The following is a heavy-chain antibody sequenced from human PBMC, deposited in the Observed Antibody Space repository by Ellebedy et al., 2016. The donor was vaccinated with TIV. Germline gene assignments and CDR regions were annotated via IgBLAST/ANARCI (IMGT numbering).Heavy chain of an antibody. V-gene: IGHV3-30-3*01. CDR1: GFTFSSYA. J-gene: IGHJ6*02. CDR3: ARGRFDHSPSGEYSSGWYGYYYYYYGMDV. CDR2: ISYDGSNK. Sequence: GESLKISXAASGFTFSSYAMHWVRQAPGKGLEWVAVISYDGSNKYYADSVKGRFTISRDNSKNTLYLQMNSLRAEDTAVYYCARGRFDHSPSGEYSSGWYGYYYYYYGMDVWGQGTTVTVSS. D-gene: IGHD6-19*01.